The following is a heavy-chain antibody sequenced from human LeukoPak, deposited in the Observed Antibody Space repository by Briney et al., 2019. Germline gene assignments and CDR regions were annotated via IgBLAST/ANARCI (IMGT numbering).Heavy chain of an antibody. D-gene: IGHD1-26*01. CDR3: AREGGRWELHY. CDR2: ISSNGGGT. Sequence: PGGSLRLSCAASGFTFSSYAMHWVRQAPGKGLEYVSAISSNGGGTYYANSVKGRFTISRDNSKNTLYLQMGSLRVEDMAVYYCAREGGRWELHYWGQGTLVTVSS. V-gene: IGHV3-64*01. CDR1: GFTFSSYA. J-gene: IGHJ4*02.